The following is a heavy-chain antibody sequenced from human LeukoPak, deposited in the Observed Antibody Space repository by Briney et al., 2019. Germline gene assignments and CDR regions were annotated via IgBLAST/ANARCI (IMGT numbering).Heavy chain of an antibody. V-gene: IGHV3-7*01. D-gene: IGHD3-3*01. CDR2: IEQDESEK. Sequence: GGSLRLSCAASGFTFSSYWMSWVRQAPGKGLEWVANIEQDESEKYYVDSVKGRFTISRDNAKNSLYLQPNSLRAEDTAVYYCARDPTIFGVVIVPDYWGQGTLVTVSS. J-gene: IGHJ4*02. CDR3: ARDPTIFGVVIVPDY. CDR1: GFTFSSYW.